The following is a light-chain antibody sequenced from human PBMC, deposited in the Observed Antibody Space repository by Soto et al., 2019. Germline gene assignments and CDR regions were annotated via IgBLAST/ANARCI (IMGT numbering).Light chain of an antibody. J-gene: IGLJ2*01. CDR3: CSSTSSSPSHVV. V-gene: IGLV2-14*01. CDR2: DVS. Sequence: QSVLTQPASVSGAPGQWITISCTGTSSDVGGYNYVSWYQQHPGKAPKLIIYDVSNRPSGVSNRFSGSKSGNTASLTITGRQPAEDADDYCCSSTSSSPSHVVFGGGTKLTVL. CDR1: SSDVGGYNY.